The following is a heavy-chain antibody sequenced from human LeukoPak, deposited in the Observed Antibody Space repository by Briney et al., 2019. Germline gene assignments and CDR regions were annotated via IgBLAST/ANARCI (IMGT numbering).Heavy chain of an antibody. CDR3: ARVFPYCSGGSCYSGRVNAFDI. V-gene: IGHV4-34*01. Sequence: SSETLSLTCAVYGGSFSGYYWSWIRQPPGKGLEWIGEINHSGSTNYNPSLKSRVTISVDTSKNQFSLKLSSVTAADTAVYYCARVFPYCSGGSCYSGRVNAFDIWGQGTMVTVSS. CDR1: GGSFSGYY. D-gene: IGHD2-15*01. CDR2: INHSGST. J-gene: IGHJ3*02.